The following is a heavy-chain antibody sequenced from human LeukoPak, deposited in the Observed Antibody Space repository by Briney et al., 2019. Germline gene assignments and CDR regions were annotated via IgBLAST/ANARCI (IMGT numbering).Heavy chain of an antibody. CDR1: GGSFSGYY. V-gene: IGHV4-34*01. CDR2: INHSGST. Sequence: SETLSLTCAVYGGSFSGYYWSWIRQPPGKGLEWIGEINHSGSTNYNPSLKSRVTISVDTSKNQFSLKLSSVTAADTAVYYCARGSITIFGVVTPNWFDPSGQGTLVTVSS. J-gene: IGHJ5*02. D-gene: IGHD3-3*01. CDR3: ARGSITIFGVVTPNWFDP.